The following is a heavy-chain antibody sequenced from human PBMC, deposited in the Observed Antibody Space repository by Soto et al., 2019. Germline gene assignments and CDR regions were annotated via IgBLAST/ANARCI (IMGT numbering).Heavy chain of an antibody. V-gene: IGHV3-73*01. CDR1: GFTFSDSA. Sequence: EVQLVESGGGLVQPGGSLKLSCAPSGFTFSDSALHWVRQASGKGLEWVGRIRSKANNYATAYAASVKGRFTISRDDSKDTAYLQMNSLKTEDTAIYYCTRHLSDYWAQGTLVTVSA. CDR2: IRSKANNYAT. J-gene: IGHJ4*02. CDR3: TRHLSDY.